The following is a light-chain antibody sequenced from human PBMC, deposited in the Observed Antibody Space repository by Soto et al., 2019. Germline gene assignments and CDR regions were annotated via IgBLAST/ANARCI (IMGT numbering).Light chain of an antibody. J-gene: IGKJ1*01. CDR2: GAS. CDR3: QQYNNWPPWT. CDR1: QSVSSN. V-gene: IGKV3-15*01. Sequence: EIVLTQSPATLSVSPGESATLSCRPSQSVSSNLAWYQQKPGQAPRLLIYGASTRATGSPDGFSASGSATEFTLTISSLQSEDFAFYYGQQYNNWPPWTFGQGTKVDIK.